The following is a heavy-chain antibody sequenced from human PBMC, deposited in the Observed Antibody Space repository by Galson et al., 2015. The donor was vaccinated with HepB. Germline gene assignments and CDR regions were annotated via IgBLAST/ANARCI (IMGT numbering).Heavy chain of an antibody. CDR2: ISYDGSNK. J-gene: IGHJ4*02. D-gene: IGHD2-2*01. CDR1: GFTFSSYG. V-gene: IGHV3-30*18. CDR3: AKGEHIVVVPAAIVSPTPFDY. Sequence: SLRLSCAASGFTFSSYGMHWVRQAPGKGLEWVAVISYDGSNKYYADSVKGRFTISRDNSKNTLYLQMNSLRAEDTAVYYCAKGEHIVVVPAAIVSPTPFDYWGQGTLVTVSS.